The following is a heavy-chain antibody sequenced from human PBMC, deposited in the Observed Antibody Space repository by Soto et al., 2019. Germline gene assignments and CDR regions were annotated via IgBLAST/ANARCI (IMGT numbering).Heavy chain of an antibody. CDR2: IKQDGSEK. CDR3: ARGGPGTTGTTHY. J-gene: IGHJ4*01. Sequence: EVQLVESGGGLVQPGGSLRLSCAASGFTFSSYWMSWVRQAPGKGLEWVANIKQDGSEKYYVDSVRGRVTVSRDNAKNSLYLQMNSLRAEDTDVYDCARGGPGTTGTTHYWGHGTLVTVST. D-gene: IGHD1-1*01. CDR1: GFTFSSYW. V-gene: IGHV3-7*03.